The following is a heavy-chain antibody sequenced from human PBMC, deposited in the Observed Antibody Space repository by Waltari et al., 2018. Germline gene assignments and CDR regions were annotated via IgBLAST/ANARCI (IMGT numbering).Heavy chain of an antibody. CDR1: GSTFISTA. J-gene: IGHJ4*02. V-gene: IGHV1-18*04. CDR2: ISAYDGST. Sequence: QVQLVQSGAEVKKPGASVKVSCKASGSTFISTAINWVRQAPGQGLEWRGWISAYDGSTEYAQIFQGRISMTTDTSTRTAYMELRGLTSDDSAVYYCARLAHHGVSGGDFWGQGTLVTVSS. D-gene: IGHD3-10*01. CDR3: ARLAHHGVSGGDF.